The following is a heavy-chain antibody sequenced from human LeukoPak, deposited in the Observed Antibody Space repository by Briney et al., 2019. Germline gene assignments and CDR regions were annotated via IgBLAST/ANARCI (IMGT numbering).Heavy chain of an antibody. CDR3: ARDMGVVRSYDY. V-gene: IGHV1-46*01. CDR2: INPSGGST. D-gene: IGHD3-3*01. Sequence: ASVKVSCKASGYTFTSYYMHWVRQAPGQGLEWMGIINPSGGSTSYAQKFQGRVTMTRDMSTSTVYMELSRLRSDDTAVYYCARDMGVVRSYDYWGQGTLVTVSS. CDR1: GYTFTSYY. J-gene: IGHJ4*02.